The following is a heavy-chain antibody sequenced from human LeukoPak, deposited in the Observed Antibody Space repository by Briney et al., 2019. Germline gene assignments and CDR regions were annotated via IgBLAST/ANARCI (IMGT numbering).Heavy chain of an antibody. V-gene: IGHV3-23*01. CDR1: GFTFSNYA. Sequence: QTGGSLRLSCAASGFTFSNYAMSWVRQAPAKGLEWVSAISGSGGGTYYADSVKGRFTISRDSSKNTLYLQMNSLRAEDTAVYYCAKGLDFLFHYWGQGTLVTVSS. J-gene: IGHJ4*02. CDR3: AKGLDFLFHY. CDR2: ISGSGGGT.